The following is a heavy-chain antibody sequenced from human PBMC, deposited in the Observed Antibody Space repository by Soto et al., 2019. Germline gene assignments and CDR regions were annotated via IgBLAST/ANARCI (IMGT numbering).Heavy chain of an antibody. D-gene: IGHD6-13*01. J-gene: IGHJ6*02. CDR2: IYYSGST. V-gene: IGHV4-31*03. CDR1: GGSISSGGYY. Sequence: SETLSLTCTVSGGSISSGGYYWSWIRQHPGKGLEWIGYIYYSGSTHYNPSLKSRVTISVDTPKNQFSLKLSSVTAADTAVYYCARGRGRPIAAAGSSGDYYYYGMDVWGQGTTVTVSS. CDR3: ARGRGRPIAAAGSSGDYYYYGMDV.